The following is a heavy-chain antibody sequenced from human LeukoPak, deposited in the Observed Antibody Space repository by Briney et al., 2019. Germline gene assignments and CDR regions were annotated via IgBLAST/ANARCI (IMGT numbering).Heavy chain of an antibody. CDR2: IYYSGST. CDR3: ASYYGSGSYYPY. Sequence: SETLSLTCTVSDGSISNYYWTWIRQPAGKGLEWIGYIYYSGSTNYNPSLKSRVTISVDTSKNQFSLKLSSVTAADTAVYYCASYYGSGSYYPYWGQGTLVTVSS. D-gene: IGHD3-10*01. J-gene: IGHJ4*02. CDR1: DGSISNYY. V-gene: IGHV4-59*01.